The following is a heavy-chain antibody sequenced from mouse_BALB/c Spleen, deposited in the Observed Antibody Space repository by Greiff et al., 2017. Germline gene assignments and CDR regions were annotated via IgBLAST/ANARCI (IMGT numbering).Heavy chain of an antibody. V-gene: IGHV3-2*02. CDR2: ISYSGST. D-gene: IGHD1-2*01. J-gene: IGHJ2*01. CDR3: ARDYYGYGDY. CDR1: GYSITSDYA. Sequence: VQLQQSGPGLVKPSQSLSLTCTVTGYSITSDYAWNWIRQFPGNKLEWMGYISYSGSTSYNPSLKSRISITRDTSKNQFFLQLNSVTTEDTATYYCARDYYGYGDYWGQGTTLTVSS.